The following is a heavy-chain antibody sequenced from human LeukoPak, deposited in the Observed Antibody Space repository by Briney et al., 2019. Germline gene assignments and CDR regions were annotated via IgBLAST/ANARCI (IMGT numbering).Heavy chain of an antibody. CDR3: ARLGDSGSYFFDY. CDR1: GFTFDDYA. J-gene: IGHJ4*02. CDR2: ISWNSGSI. D-gene: IGHD1-26*01. V-gene: IGHV3-9*01. Sequence: GRSLRLSCAASGFTFDDYAMHWVRQAPGKGLEWVSGISWNSGSIGYADSVKGRFTISRDNAKNSLYLQMNSLRAEDTALYYCARLGDSGSYFFDYWGQGTLVTVSS.